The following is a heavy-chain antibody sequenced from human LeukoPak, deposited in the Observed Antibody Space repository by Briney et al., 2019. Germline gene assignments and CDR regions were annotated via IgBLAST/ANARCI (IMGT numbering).Heavy chain of an antibody. V-gene: IGHV3-23*01. CDR2: ISGSGGST. Sequence: GGSLRLSCAASGFTFSSYAMCWVRQAPGKGLEWISGISGSGGSTYYADSVKGRFTISRDNSKNTLYLQMHNLRAEDTAVYYCAKDIQWGVWFGELPGNSWGRESWSPSPQ. D-gene: IGHD3-10*01. J-gene: IGHJ4*02. CDR3: AKDIQWGVWFGELPGNS. CDR1: GFTFSSYA.